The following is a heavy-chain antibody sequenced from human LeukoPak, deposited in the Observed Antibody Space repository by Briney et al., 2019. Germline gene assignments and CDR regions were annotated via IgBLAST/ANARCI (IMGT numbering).Heavy chain of an antibody. CDR3: ARDRGNQRGYYYYYMDV. Sequence: PGGSLRLSCAASGFTFSSYAMSWVRQAPGKGLEWVSTFSGSGGSTHYADSVKGRFTISRDNSKNTLYLQMNSLRAEDTAVYYCARDRGNQRGYYYYYMDVWGKGTTVTVSS. J-gene: IGHJ6*03. CDR2: FSGSGGST. CDR1: GFTFSSYA. V-gene: IGHV3-23*01. D-gene: IGHD1-14*01.